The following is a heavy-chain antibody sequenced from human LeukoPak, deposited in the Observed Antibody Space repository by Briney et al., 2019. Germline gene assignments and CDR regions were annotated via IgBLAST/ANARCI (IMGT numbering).Heavy chain of an antibody. CDR1: GFTFSSFG. D-gene: IGHD3-16*01. CDR2: ISSSSDYI. Sequence: PGGSLRLSCAASGFTFSSFGINWVRQAPGKGLEWVSSISSSSDYIYYGDSVKGRFTISRDNAENSLYLQMNSLRAEDTAVYYCARGGSASPYYFDYWGRGTLVTVSS. CDR3: ARGGSASPYYFDY. V-gene: IGHV3-21*01. J-gene: IGHJ4*02.